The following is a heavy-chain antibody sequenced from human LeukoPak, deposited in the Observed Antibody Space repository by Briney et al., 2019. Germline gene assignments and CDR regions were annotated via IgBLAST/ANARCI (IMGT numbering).Heavy chain of an antibody. J-gene: IGHJ4*02. CDR1: GGSIRSYY. CDR3: ARWTVRGVIRYFDY. CDR2: IYYSGST. V-gene: IGHV4-59*01. Sequence: SSETLSLTCTVSGGSIRSYYWIWIRQPPGKGLEWIGYIYYSGSTNYNPSLKSRVTISVDTSKNQFSLKLSSVTAADTAVYYCARWTVRGVIRYFDYWGQGTLVTVSS. D-gene: IGHD3-10*01.